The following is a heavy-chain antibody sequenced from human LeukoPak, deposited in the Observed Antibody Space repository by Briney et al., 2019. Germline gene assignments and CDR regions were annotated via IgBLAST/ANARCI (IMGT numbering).Heavy chain of an antibody. CDR2: MYYSGGT. V-gene: IGHV4-61*01. Sequence: SETLSLTCTVSGGSVSSGSFYSGWIRHRPGGGLEWIGYMYYSGGTNYNPSLKSRVTISVDTSKNQFSLKLSSVTAADTAVYYCARYCSSTSCSDNAFDIWGQGTMVTVSS. CDR3: ARYCSSTSCSDNAFDI. CDR1: GGSVSSGSFY. J-gene: IGHJ3*02. D-gene: IGHD2-2*01.